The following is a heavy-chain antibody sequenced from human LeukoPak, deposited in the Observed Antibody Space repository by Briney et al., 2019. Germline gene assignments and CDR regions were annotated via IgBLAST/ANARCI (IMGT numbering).Heavy chain of an antibody. V-gene: IGHV3-33*06. J-gene: IGHJ4*02. CDR2: IWYDGSNK. Sequence: GRSLRLSCAASGFTFSSYGMHWVRLAPGKGLEWVAVIWYDGSNKYYADSVKGRFTISRDNSKNTLYLQMNSLRAEDTAVYYCAKDWGYDSSGRLNYWGQGTLVTVSS. CDR1: GFTFSSYG. D-gene: IGHD3-22*01. CDR3: AKDWGYDSSGRLNY.